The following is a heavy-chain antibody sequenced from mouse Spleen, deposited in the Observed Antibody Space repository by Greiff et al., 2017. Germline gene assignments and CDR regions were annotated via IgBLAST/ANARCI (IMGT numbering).Heavy chain of an antibody. V-gene: IGHV5-9-3*01. CDR3: ASTGIRWDY. CDR2: ISSGGSYT. J-gene: IGHJ2*01. D-gene: IGHD4-1*01. CDR1: GFTFSSYA. Sequence: EVQRVESGGGLVKPGGSLKLSCAASGFTFSSYAMSWVRQTPEKRLEWVATISSGGSYTYYPDSVKGRFTISRDNAKNTLYLQMSSLRSEDTAMYYCASTGIRWDYWGQGTTLTVSS.